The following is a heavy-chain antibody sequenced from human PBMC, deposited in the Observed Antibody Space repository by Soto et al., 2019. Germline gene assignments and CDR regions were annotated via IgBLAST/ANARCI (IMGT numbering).Heavy chain of an antibody. CDR2: AYWDDDN. CDR3: AHRRGGYNWDDGYFDY. J-gene: IGHJ4*02. CDR1: GFSITFSGVG. Sequence: QITLKESGPTLVKPTQTLTLTCTLSGFSITFSGVGVGWIRQPPGQALEWLAVAYWDDDNRYSPSLRSRLTVNXXTXKXXVVLMMTNLDPVDTATYFCAHRRGGYNWDDGYFDYWGQGILVTVSS. V-gene: IGHV2-5*02. D-gene: IGHD1-20*01.